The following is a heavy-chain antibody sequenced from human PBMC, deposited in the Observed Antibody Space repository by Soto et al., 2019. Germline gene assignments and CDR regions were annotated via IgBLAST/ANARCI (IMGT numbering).Heavy chain of an antibody. Sequence: PSETLSLTCTVSGASVGSDFLSWIRQPPGKGLEWIGYIYSSDIIDYNPSLRSRATISLGPSENQFSLSLKSVTAADTAVYYCAKYSSHLTFPPHFGSWGQGTLVTVSS. CDR2: IYSSDII. J-gene: IGHJ4*02. V-gene: IGHV4-59*02. CDR1: GASVGSDF. D-gene: IGHD5-18*01. CDR3: AKYSSHLTFPPHFGS.